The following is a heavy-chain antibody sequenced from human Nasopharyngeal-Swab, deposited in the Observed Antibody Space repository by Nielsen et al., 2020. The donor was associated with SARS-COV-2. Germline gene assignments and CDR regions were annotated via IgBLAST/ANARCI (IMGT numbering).Heavy chain of an antibody. J-gene: IGHJ4*02. CDR2: IAHDASNE. CDR1: GFTFSSFG. V-gene: IGHV3-30*18. CDR3: AKGGTTGLYYFDS. D-gene: IGHD2/OR15-2a*01. Sequence: GESLKISCAASGFTFSSFGMHWVRQAPGKGLEWVAFIAHDASNEYYGDSVKGRFSISRDSSKNTLYLQMDSLRGEDTAVYYCAKGGTTGLYYFDSWGQGTLVTVSS.